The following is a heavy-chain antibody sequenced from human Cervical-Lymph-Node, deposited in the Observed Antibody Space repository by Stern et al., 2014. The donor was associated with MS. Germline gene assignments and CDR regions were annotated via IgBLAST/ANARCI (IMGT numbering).Heavy chain of an antibody. CDR3: ARWSGWTDGFDA. CDR2: VHSSHTS. CDR1: GASITDYY. V-gene: IGHV4-59*01. Sequence: QVQLQESGPGLVKPSETLSLTCTVSGASITDYYWKWVRQPPGKGLEWTGYVHSSHTSRYTHSLHSPVATSTDPPQNPLSLQAPSVTAADTAVYVCARWSGWTDGFDAWGQGTLVTVSS. D-gene: IGHD6-19*01. J-gene: IGHJ5*02.